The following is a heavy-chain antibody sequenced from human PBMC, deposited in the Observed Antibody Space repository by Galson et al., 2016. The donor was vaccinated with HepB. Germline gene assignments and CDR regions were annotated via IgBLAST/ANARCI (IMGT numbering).Heavy chain of an antibody. CDR3: ARQNEGRWTVWYDP. V-gene: IGHV4-61*01. J-gene: IGHJ5*02. D-gene: IGHD3-10*01. CDR1: GGSISSDSYY. Sequence: ETLSLTCSVSGGSISSDSYYWSWIRQSPGKGLEWIGSINYSGRTNHNLALKSRVTISADTSKSQISLRLSSVTAADTAVYYCARQNEGRWTVWYDPWGQGTLVTVSS. CDR2: INYSGRT.